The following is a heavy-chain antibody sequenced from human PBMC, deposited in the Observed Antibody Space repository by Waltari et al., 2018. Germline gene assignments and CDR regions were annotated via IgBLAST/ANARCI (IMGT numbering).Heavy chain of an antibody. CDR2: MNHIFGTA. Sequence: QVQLVQSGAEVKKPGSSVKVSCKASEGTFSSYAISWVRQAPGHGLEWMGGMNHIFGTANYGQKVQCRGNITTDESTSKDYLELSSLSSEYTAVYYCARESGTTADIWGQGTMVTVSS. D-gene: IGHD1-7*01. J-gene: IGHJ3*02. CDR3: ARESGTTADI. CDR1: EGTFSSYA. V-gene: IGHV1-69*05.